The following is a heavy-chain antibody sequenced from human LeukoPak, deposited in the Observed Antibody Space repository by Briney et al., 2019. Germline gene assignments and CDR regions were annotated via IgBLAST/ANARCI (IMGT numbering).Heavy chain of an antibody. CDR2: ISSSSSTI. Sequence: GGSLRLSCVASGITFSNYAVSWVRQAPGKGLEWVSYISSSSSTIYYADSVKGRFTISRDNAKNSLYLQMNSLRDEDTAVYYCARARASGRSGFDYWGQGTLVTVSS. V-gene: IGHV3-48*02. D-gene: IGHD2-15*01. CDR1: GITFSNYA. J-gene: IGHJ4*02. CDR3: ARARASGRSGFDY.